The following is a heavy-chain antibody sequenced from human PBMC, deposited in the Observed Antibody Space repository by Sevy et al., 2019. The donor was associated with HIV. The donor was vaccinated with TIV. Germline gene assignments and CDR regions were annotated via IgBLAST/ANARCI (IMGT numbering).Heavy chain of an antibody. CDR2: IHHRGDS. V-gene: IGHV4-39*01. J-gene: IGHJ3*02. CDR1: GDSIRSSVHF. CDR3: ARHCLHYFDNTGYGEAFDI. Sequence: SETLSLTCTVSGDSIRSSVHFWAWIRQPPGKGLQWLGSIHHRGDSYYNPSLRRRVTISVDTSKNQVSLNLNSMTAADTAVYFCARHCLHYFDNTGYGEAFDIWGQGSLVTDSS. D-gene: IGHD3-22*01.